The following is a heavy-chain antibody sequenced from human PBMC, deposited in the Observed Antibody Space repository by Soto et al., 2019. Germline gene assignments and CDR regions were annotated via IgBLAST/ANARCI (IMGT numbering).Heavy chain of an antibody. J-gene: IGHJ4*02. D-gene: IGHD2-2*01. CDR1: RYTLSIYA. Sequence: GGSLRLSCAACRYTLSIYAMSWVRQAPGKGLEWVSAISGSGGSTYYADSVKGRFTISRDNAKNSLYPQMNSLRAEDTAVYYCARGRALPAYWGQGTLVTVSS. CDR2: ISGSGGST. CDR3: ARGRALPAY. V-gene: IGHV3-23*01.